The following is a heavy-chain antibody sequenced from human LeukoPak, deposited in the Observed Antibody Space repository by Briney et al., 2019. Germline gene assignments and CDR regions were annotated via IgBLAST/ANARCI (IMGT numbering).Heavy chain of an antibody. D-gene: IGHD1-14*01. CDR2: IDPNNGDT. J-gene: IGHJ3*02. CDR3: ARRSRNGLDAFDI. Sequence: ASVKVSCKASAYICTGYYLHWVRQAPGQGPEWMAWIDPNNGDTDYAQKFQGRVTMTRDRSITTVYMDLTRLTSDDTAVYYCARRSRNGLDAFDIWGHGTMVTVSS. CDR1: AYICTGYY. V-gene: IGHV1-2*02.